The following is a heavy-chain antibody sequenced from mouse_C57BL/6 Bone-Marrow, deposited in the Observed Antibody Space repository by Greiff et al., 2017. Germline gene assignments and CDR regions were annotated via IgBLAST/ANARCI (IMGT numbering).Heavy chain of an antibody. Sequence: QVQLQQSGPELVKPGASVKISCKASGYAFSSSWMNWVKQRPGKGLEWIGRIYPGDGDTNYNGKFTGKATLTADKSSSTSYMQLSSLTSEDSAVYFCAKGDSWYFDVWGTGTTVTVSS. CDR3: AKGDSWYFDV. CDR1: GYAFSSSW. J-gene: IGHJ1*03. CDR2: IYPGDGDT. V-gene: IGHV1-82*01.